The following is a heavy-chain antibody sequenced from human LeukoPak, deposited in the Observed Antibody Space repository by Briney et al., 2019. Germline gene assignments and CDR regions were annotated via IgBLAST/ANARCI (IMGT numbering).Heavy chain of an antibody. CDR3: ARDSLMGAYFDY. V-gene: IGHV3-48*01. CDR1: GFTFSVYS. D-gene: IGHD1-26*01. CDR2: ITSNSATI. J-gene: IGHJ4*02. Sequence: GGSLRLSCAASGFTFSVYSMNWVRQPPGMGLEWVSYITSNSATIQYADSVKGRFTISRDNSKNTLYLQMNSLRAEDTAVYYCARDSLMGAYFDYWGQGTLVTVSS.